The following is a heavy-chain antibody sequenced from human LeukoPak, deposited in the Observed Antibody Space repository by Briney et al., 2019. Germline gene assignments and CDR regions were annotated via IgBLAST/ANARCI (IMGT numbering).Heavy chain of an antibody. V-gene: IGHV3-64*01. Sequence: GGSLRLSRAASGFTFSSYATHWVRQAPGKGLEYVSAISSNGGSTYYANSVKGRFTISRDNSKNTLYLQMGSLRAEDMAVYYCARDLLVSGWYYFDYWGQGTLVTVSS. CDR1: GFTFSSYA. CDR2: ISSNGGST. J-gene: IGHJ4*02. CDR3: ARDLLVSGWYYFDY. D-gene: IGHD6-19*01.